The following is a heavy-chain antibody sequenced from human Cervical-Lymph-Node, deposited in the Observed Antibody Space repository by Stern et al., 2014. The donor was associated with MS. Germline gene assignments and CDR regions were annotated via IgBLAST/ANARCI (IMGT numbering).Heavy chain of an antibody. CDR1: GGSISSSGYY. Sequence: QVQLVESGPGLVKPSQTLSLTCTVSGGSISSSGYYWSWIRQPADKGLEWIGRIHDSGSTYYNPSLKSRATISMDTAKNPFSLKMPSVTAADTAVYYCATTRWDLFTWNWFDPWGQGILVTVSS. V-gene: IGHV4-61*02. J-gene: IGHJ5*02. CDR2: IHDSGST. CDR3: ATTRWDLFTWNWFDP. D-gene: IGHD1-26*01.